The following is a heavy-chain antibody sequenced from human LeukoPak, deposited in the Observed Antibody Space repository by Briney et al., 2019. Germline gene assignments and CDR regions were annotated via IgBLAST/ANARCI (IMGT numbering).Heavy chain of an antibody. CDR3: AKATQRYTLGWSNGHYYYMDV. D-gene: IGHD3-9*01. J-gene: IGHJ6*03. V-gene: IGHV3-23*01. CDR2: ISGSGGST. CDR1: GFTFSSYG. Sequence: QAGGSLRLSCAASGFTFSSYGMSWVRQAPGKGLEWVSAISGSGGSTYYADSVKGRFTISRDNSKNTLYLQMNSLRAEDTAVYYCAKATQRYTLGWSNGHYYYMDVWGKGTTVTVSS.